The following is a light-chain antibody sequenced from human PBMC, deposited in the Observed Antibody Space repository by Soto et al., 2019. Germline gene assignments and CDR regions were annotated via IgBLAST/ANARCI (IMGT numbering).Light chain of an antibody. CDR2: DAS. CDR3: QQRSNRPT. Sequence: EIVLTQSPATLSLSPGERATLSCRASQSVSSCLAWYQQRPGQAPRLLIYDASNRATGIPARFSGSGSGTDFTLTISSLEPEDCAVYYCQQRSNRPTFGQGTKLEIK. V-gene: IGKV3-11*01. J-gene: IGKJ2*01. CDR1: QSVSSC.